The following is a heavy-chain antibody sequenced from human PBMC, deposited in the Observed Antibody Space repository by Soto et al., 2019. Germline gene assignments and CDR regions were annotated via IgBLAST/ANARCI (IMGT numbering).Heavy chain of an antibody. J-gene: IGHJ6*03. D-gene: IGHD5-12*01. V-gene: IGHV6-1*01. CDR1: GDSVSSNSAA. CDR3: ARAGGFGVIAAYFGYSGYNYYYYMDV. Sequence: PSQTLSLTCAISGDSVSSNSAAWNWIRQSPSRGLEWLGRTYYRSKWYNDYTVSVKSRITINPDTSKNQFSLQLNSVTPEDTAVFYCARAGGFGVIAAYFGYSGYNYYYYMDVWGKGTTVTVSS. CDR2: TYYRSKWYN.